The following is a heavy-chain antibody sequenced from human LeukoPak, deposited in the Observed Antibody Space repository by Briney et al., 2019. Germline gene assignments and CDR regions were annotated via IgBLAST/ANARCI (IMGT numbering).Heavy chain of an antibody. CDR3: ARSRDCSGGSCYVDAFDI. CDR2: ISSSSSYT. J-gene: IGHJ3*02. V-gene: IGHV3-11*06. CDR1: GFTFSDYY. Sequence: GGSLRLYCAASGFTFSDYYMSWLRQAPGKGLEWVSYISSSSSYTNYADSVKGRFTISRDNAKNSLYLQMNSLRAEDTAVYYCARSRDCSGGSCYVDAFDIWGQGTMVTVSS. D-gene: IGHD2-15*01.